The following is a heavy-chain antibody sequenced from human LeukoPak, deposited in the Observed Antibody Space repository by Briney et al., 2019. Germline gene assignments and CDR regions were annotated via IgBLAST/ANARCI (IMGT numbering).Heavy chain of an antibody. D-gene: IGHD4-17*01. J-gene: IGHJ4*02. V-gene: IGHV4-59*01. CDR1: GGSISSYY. CDR3: ARASTVTFDY. CDR2: IYYSGST. Sequence: SETLSLTCSVSGGSISSYYWSWIRQPPGKGLEWIGYIYYSGSTNYNPSLKSRVTISVDTSKNQFSLKLSSVTAADTAVYYCARASTVTFDYWGQGTLVTVSS.